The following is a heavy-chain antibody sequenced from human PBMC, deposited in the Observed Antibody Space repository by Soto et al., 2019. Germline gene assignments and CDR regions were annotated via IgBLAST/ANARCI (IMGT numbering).Heavy chain of an antibody. Sequence: QLQLQESGPGLVKPSETLSLTCTVSGGSISSSSYYWGWIRQPPGKGLEWIGSIYYSGSTYYNPSLKSRVTISVDTSKNQFSLKLSSVTAADTAVYYCARASPNYGSGSYYLDYWGQGTLVTVSS. D-gene: IGHD3-10*01. CDR3: ARASPNYGSGSYYLDY. J-gene: IGHJ4*02. CDR2: IYYSGST. CDR1: GGSISSSSYY. V-gene: IGHV4-39*01.